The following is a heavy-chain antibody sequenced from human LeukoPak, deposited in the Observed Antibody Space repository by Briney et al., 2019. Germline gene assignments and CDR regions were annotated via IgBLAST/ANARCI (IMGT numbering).Heavy chain of an antibody. CDR2: IKEDGSEI. J-gene: IGHJ4*02. CDR1: GFMFSNYW. Sequence: GGSLRLSCAASGFMFSNYWMTWVRQAPGKGLEWVANIKEDGSEIYYVDSVKGRFTISRDNARNSLYLRMNSLRAEDTAVYYCARGVYYFDYWGQGTLVTVSS. V-gene: IGHV3-7*01. D-gene: IGHD6-6*01. CDR3: ARGVYYFDY.